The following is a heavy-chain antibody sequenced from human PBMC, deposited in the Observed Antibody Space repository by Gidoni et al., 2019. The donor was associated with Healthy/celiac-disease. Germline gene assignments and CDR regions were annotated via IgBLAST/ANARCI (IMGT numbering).Heavy chain of an antibody. CDR3: ARDRTTVTRYYYYYYGMDV. Sequence: QVQLVESGGGVVQPGRSLRLSCAASGFTFSSYGMPWVRQAPGKGLEWVAVIWYDGSNNYYADSVKGRFTISRDNSKNTLYLQMNSLRAEDTAVYYCARDRTTVTRYYYYYYGMDVWGQGTTVTVSS. J-gene: IGHJ6*02. V-gene: IGHV3-33*01. CDR2: IWYDGSNN. CDR1: GFTFSSYG. D-gene: IGHD4-17*01.